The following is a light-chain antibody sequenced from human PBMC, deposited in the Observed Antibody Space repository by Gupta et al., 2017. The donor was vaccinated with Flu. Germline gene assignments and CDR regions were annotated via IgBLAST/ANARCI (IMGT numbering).Light chain of an antibody. Sequence: PATLSMSPGDRATLSCRASHSIDSSLAWFQQKPGQAPRHLIYAACKRATGVPGRFSGSGSGTDFTLTISILEPEDFAVYYCQQRYNWPITFGQGTRLEIK. CDR2: AAC. V-gene: IGKV3-11*01. CDR1: HSIDSS. CDR3: QQRYNWPIT. J-gene: IGKJ5*01.